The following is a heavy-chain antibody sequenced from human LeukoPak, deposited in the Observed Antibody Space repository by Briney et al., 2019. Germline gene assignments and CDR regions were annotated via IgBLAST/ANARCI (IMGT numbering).Heavy chain of an antibody. CDR3: AREWSYYDSSGCLDP. V-gene: IGHV1-2*02. D-gene: IGHD3-22*01. CDR2: INPNSGGT. CDR1: RYTFTGYY. Sequence: ASVNVSCKASRYTFTGYYMHWVRQAPGQGLEWMGWINPNSGGTNYAQKFQGRVTMTRDTSISTAYMELSRLRSDDTAVYYCAREWSYYDSSGCLDPWGQGTLVTVSS. J-gene: IGHJ5*02.